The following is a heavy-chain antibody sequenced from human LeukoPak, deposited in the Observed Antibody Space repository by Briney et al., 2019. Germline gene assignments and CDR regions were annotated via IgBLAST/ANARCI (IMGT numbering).Heavy chain of an antibody. CDR2: ISGSGGST. CDR1: GFTFSSYG. Sequence: GGSLRLSCAASGFTFSSYGMSWVRQAPGKGLEWVSAISGSGGSTYYADSVKGRFTISRDNSKNTLYLQMNSLRAEDTAVYYCARLGYSSGSDYWGQGTLVTVSS. V-gene: IGHV3-23*01. CDR3: ARLGYSSGSDY. D-gene: IGHD3-22*01. J-gene: IGHJ4*02.